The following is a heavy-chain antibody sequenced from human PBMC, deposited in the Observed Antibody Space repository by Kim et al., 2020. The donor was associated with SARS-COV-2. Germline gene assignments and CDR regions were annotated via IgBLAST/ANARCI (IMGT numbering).Heavy chain of an antibody. J-gene: IGHJ4*02. D-gene: IGHD3-10*01. Sequence: GGSLRLSCTGSGFTFGDYGMSWFRQAPAKGLEWVAFIRPKAYGGTTEYAASVKDSFTISRDDSERVAYLQMNNLKTEDTAMYYCSRDLRSRPANYGYFVFWGQGTLVTVSS. V-gene: IGHV3-49*03. CDR2: IRPKAYGGTT. CDR1: GFTFGDYG. CDR3: SRDLRSRPANYGYFVF.